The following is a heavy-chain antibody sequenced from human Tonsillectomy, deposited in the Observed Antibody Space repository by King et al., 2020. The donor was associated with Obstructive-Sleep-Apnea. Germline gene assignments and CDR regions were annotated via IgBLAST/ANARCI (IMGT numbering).Heavy chain of an antibody. D-gene: IGHD4-17*01. J-gene: IGHJ4*02. CDR3: AKDDYDDYFDY. Sequence: VQLVESGGGLVQPGGSLRISCAASGVTFSSYNMNWVRQAPEKWVEWGSYISSSGNTIYHADSVKGRFTISRDNAKNSLYLQMNSLRAEDTAVYYCAKDDYDDYFDYWGQGTLVTVSS. CDR1: GVTFSSYN. CDR2: ISSSGNTI. V-gene: IGHV3-48*04.